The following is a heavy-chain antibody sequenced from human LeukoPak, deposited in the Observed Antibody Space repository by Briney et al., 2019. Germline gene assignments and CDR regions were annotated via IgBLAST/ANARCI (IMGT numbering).Heavy chain of an antibody. Sequence: GGSLRLSCAASGFTFSSYAMSWVRQAPGKGLEWVSAISGSGYSTYYADSVKGRFTISRDNAKNSLYLQMNSLRAEDTAMYYCARGRYSGTTYYFDYWGQGTLVTVSS. V-gene: IGHV3-23*01. J-gene: IGHJ4*02. D-gene: IGHD5-12*01. CDR3: ARGRYSGTTYYFDY. CDR1: GFTFSSYA. CDR2: ISGSGYST.